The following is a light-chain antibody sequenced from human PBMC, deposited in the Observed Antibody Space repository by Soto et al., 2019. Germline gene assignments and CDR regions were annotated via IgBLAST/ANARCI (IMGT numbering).Light chain of an antibody. CDR2: DAS. Sequence: IKVKHSPAALSSSVEDRVTITCRASQGISSYLGWYQQKPGKAPNLLIYDASTLHSGVPSRFSGGGSGTDFTLTISSLQPEDFATYYCQQVKVHPSTFGGGTKL. CDR1: QGISSY. CDR3: QQVKVHPST. V-gene: IGKV1-9*01. J-gene: IGKJ4*01.